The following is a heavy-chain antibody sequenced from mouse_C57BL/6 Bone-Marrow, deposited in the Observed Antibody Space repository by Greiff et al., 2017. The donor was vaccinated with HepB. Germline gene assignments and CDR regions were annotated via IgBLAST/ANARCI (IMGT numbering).Heavy chain of an antibody. D-gene: IGHD2-12*01. V-gene: IGHV1-69*01. J-gene: IGHJ1*03. CDR2: IDPSDSYT. Sequence: VQLQQPGAELVMPGASVKLSCKASGYTFTSYWMHWVKQRPGQGLEWIGEIDPSDSYTNYNQKVKGKSTFTVDNSASTAYMQLSSLTSEDAAVYYCARRARYFWYFDVWGTGTTVTVSS. CDR3: ARRARYFWYFDV. CDR1: GYTFTSYW.